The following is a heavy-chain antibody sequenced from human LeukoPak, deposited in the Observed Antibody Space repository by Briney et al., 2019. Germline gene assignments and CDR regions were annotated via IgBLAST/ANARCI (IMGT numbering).Heavy chain of an antibody. D-gene: IGHD3-10*01. Sequence: GGSLRLSCAASGFTFSSYAMSWVRQAPGKGLEWVSAISGSGGSTYYADSVKGRFTISRDNSKNTLYLQMNSLRREDMAVYYCAPIWLGELLSVFDYRGRGTLVTVSS. CDR3: APIWLGELLSVFDY. V-gene: IGHV3-23*01. J-gene: IGHJ4*02. CDR2: ISGSGGST. CDR1: GFTFSSYA.